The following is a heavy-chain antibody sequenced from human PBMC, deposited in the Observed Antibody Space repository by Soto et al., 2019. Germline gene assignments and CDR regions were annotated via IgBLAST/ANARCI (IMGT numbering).Heavy chain of an antibody. D-gene: IGHD6-19*01. CDR3: ARSDQWLAT. Sequence: SQTLSLTCAISGDSVSSNSAAWNWIRQSLSRGLEWLGRTYFRSKWHYGYAVSVRSRITIKPDTSKNQFSLQLNSVTPEDTAVYYCARSDQWLATWGQGTLVTVSS. V-gene: IGHV6-1*01. CDR2: TYFRSKWHY. CDR1: GDSVSSNSAA. J-gene: IGHJ5*02.